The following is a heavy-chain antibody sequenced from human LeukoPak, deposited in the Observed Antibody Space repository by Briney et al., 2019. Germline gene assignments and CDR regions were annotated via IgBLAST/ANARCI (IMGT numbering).Heavy chain of an antibody. CDR1: GGSISSYY. Sequence: SETLSLTCTVSGGSISSYYWSWIRQPPGKGLEWIGYIHYSGSTHYNPSLKSRVTISVDTSKNQVSLKLRSVTAADTAVYYCARGGAAVAGTIIYYYYYMDVWGKGTTVTVSS. CDR2: IHYSGST. D-gene: IGHD6-19*01. CDR3: ARGGAAVAGTIIYYYYYMDV. V-gene: IGHV4-59*01. J-gene: IGHJ6*03.